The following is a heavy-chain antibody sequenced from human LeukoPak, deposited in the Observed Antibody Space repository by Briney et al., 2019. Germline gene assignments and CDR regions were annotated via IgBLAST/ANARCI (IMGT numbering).Heavy chain of an antibody. CDR2: IFEIGNT. CDR1: GGSINNYY. J-gene: IGHJ5*01. V-gene: IGHV4-59*01. D-gene: IGHD2-2*01. Sequence: PSETLSLTCSVSGGSINNYYWTWIGQPPGKGLEWVGYIFEIGNTNYNPSLKSRVTVSLETSKNQFSLRLNSVTAADTAVYYCARGMMPDWFDFWGQGTLVTVSS. CDR3: ARGMMPDWFDF.